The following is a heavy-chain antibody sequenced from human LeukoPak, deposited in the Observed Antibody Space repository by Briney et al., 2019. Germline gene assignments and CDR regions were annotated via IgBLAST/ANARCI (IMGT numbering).Heavy chain of an antibody. CDR2: IKQDGSEK. Sequence: GGSLRLSCAASGFTFSSYWMSWVRQDPGKGLEWVANIKQDGSEKYYVDSVKGRFTISRDNAKNSLYLQMNSLRAEDTAVYYCAREGRGYKVAKFDYWGQGTLVTVSS. D-gene: IGHD3-22*01. CDR3: AREGRGYKVAKFDY. V-gene: IGHV3-7*01. CDR1: GFTFSSYW. J-gene: IGHJ4*02.